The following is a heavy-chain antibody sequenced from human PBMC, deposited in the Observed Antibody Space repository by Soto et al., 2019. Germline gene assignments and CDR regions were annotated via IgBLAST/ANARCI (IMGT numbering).Heavy chain of an antibody. CDR1: GFIFSSYA. Sequence: EVQLLESGGGLVQPGGSLRLSCAASGFIFSSYAMNWVRQAPGKGLEWVAGISGSGVNTYYADSVRGRFTISRDISKNTLYLQMNSLRDEDTAVYYCAKARSGNYQYYIDYWGQGTLVTVSS. CDR2: ISGSGVNT. CDR3: AKARSGNYQYYIDY. V-gene: IGHV3-23*01. J-gene: IGHJ4*02. D-gene: IGHD3-22*01.